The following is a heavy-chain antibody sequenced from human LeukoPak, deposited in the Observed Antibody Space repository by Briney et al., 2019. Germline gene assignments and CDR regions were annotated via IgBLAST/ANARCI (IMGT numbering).Heavy chain of an antibody. D-gene: IGHD1-14*01. CDR2: XNPNSGNT. J-gene: IGHJ6*02. CDR3: ARTVTTYRYYYYGMDV. Sequence: ASVKVSCKASGYTXTSYDIXWVRQATGXXXXXXXXXNPNSGNTGYVQKFQGRVTMTRNTSISTAYMELSSLRSEDTAVYYCARTVTTYRYYYYGMDVWGQGTTVTVSS. CDR1: GYTXTSYD. V-gene: IGHV1-8*01.